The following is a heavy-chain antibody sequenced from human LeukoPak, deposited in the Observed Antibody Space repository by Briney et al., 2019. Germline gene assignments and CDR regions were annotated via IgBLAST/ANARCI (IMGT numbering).Heavy chain of an antibody. D-gene: IGHD2-2*01. Sequence: ASVKVSCKASGGTFSSYAISWVRQAPGQGLEWMGGIIPIFGTTNHAQKFQGRVTITADESTSTAYMELSSLKASDTAMYYCARRDVVVPAAIDAFDIWGQGTMVTVSS. CDR1: GGTFSSYA. J-gene: IGHJ3*02. CDR2: IIPIFGTT. V-gene: IGHV1-69*13. CDR3: ARRDVVVPAAIDAFDI.